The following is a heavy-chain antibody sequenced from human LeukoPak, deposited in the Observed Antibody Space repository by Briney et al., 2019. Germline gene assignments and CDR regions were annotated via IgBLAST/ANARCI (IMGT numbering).Heavy chain of an antibody. J-gene: IGHJ4*02. CDR3: ARVGRGDHTWGSYYCDH. Sequence: TSETLSLTCTVSGDSFSSYHWSWLRQPPGKGLEWIEYISSSGSTSYNPSLETRLTISVDTSKNQFSLKLSSVTAADTAVYYCARVGRGDHTWGSYYCDHWGQGTLVSVSS. V-gene: IGHV4-59*01. CDR2: ISSSGST. D-gene: IGHD3-16*01. CDR1: GDSFSSYH.